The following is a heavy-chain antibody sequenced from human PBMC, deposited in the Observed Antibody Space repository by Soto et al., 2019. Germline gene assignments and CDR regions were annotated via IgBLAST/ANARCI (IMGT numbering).Heavy chain of an antibody. CDR1: GFTFDDYA. CDR3: TQNTEYDILTGPFDY. CDR2: ISRNSGSI. J-gene: IGHJ4*02. Sequence: GEALRLSCAGSGFTFDDYALHWVRQAPGKGLEWVSGISRNSGSIGYADSVKGRFTISSDNAKNSLYLQMNSLRAEDTALFFFTQNTEYDILTGPFDYWGQGTLVTVSS. V-gene: IGHV3-9*01. D-gene: IGHD3-9*01.